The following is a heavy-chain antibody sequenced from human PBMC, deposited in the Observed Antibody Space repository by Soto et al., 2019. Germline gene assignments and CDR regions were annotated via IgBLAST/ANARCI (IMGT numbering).Heavy chain of an antibody. CDR1: GFTFSTYA. CDR3: AKDVGPHIQNWNYFDY. Sequence: EVQLLESGGGLVQPGGSLRLSCAASGFTFSTYAMSWVRQAPGKGLEWVSGISGSGGSTFYADSMKGRFTISRDNSKNTLYLQMNSLRAEDTAVYYCAKDVGPHIQNWNYFDYWGQGTLVTVSS. D-gene: IGHD1-1*01. J-gene: IGHJ4*02. CDR2: ISGSGGST. V-gene: IGHV3-23*01.